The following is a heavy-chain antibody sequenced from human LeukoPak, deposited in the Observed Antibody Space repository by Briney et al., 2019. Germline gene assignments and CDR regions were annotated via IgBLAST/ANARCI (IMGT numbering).Heavy chain of an antibody. CDR3: ARDPDSSGSVDAFDI. D-gene: IGHD3-22*01. Sequence: PGGSLRLSCAASGFTFSSYAMSWVRQAPGKGLEWVSYISSSSSTIYYADSVKGRFTISRDNAKNSLYLQMNSLRAEDTAVYYCARDPDSSGSVDAFDIWGQGTMVTVSS. V-gene: IGHV3-48*04. CDR1: GFTFSSYA. J-gene: IGHJ3*02. CDR2: ISSSSSTI.